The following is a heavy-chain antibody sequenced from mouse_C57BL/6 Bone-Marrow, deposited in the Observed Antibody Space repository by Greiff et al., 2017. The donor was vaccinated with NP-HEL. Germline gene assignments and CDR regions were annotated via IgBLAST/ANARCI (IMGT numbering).Heavy chain of an antibody. V-gene: IGHV1-50*01. Sequence: QVQLQQPGAELVKPGASVKLSCKASGYTFTTYWMQWVKQRPGQGLEWIGEIDPSDSYTNYNQKFKGKATLTVDQSSSTANMQLSSLTSSDSAVYYCARMAYYGRSYEFAYWGQGTLVTVSA. CDR3: ARMAYYGRSYEFAY. CDR1: GYTFTTYW. D-gene: IGHD1-1*01. J-gene: IGHJ3*01. CDR2: IDPSDSYT.